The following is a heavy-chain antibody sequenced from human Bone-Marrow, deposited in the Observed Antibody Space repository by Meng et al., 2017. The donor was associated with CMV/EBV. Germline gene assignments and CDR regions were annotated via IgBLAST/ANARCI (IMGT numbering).Heavy chain of an antibody. Sequence: ASVKVSCKASGYTFTSYGISWVRQVPGQGLEWMGWISAYNGNTNYAQKLQGRVTMTTDTSTSTAYMELRSLRSDDTAVYYCARQRGTAMVVVEYYFDYWGQGTLVTVSS. CDR2: ISAYNGNT. V-gene: IGHV1-18*01. CDR3: ARQRGTAMVVVEYYFDY. D-gene: IGHD5-18*01. J-gene: IGHJ4*02. CDR1: GYTFTSYG.